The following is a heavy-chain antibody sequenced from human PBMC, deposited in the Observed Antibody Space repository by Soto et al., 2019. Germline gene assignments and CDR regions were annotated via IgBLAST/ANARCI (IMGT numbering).Heavy chain of an antibody. V-gene: IGHV1-18*01. CDR1: GYTFTSYG. D-gene: IGHD3-10*01. CDR2: ISAYNGNT. J-gene: IGHJ4*02. Sequence: ASVKVSCKAPGYTFTSYGISWVRQAPGQGLEWMGWISAYNGNTNYAQKLQGRVTMTTDTSTTTAYMELRSLRSDDTAVYYCARSYHYGSRRPSPDYWGPGTLVTVSS. CDR3: ARSYHYGSRRPSPDY.